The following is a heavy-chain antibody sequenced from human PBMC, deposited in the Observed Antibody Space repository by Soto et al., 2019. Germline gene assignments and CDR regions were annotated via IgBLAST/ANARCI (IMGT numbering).Heavy chain of an antibody. D-gene: IGHD3-3*01. CDR3: AKAAGYYTGAFDY. J-gene: IGHJ4*02. Sequence: EVQLLESGGGLVQPGGSLRLSCAASGFTFSSYAMSWVRQAPGKGLEWVSAIRGSGGSTYYADSVKGRVTISRDNSKNTLYLQMNSLGAEDMAVYYCAKAAGYYTGAFDYWGQGTLVTVSS. CDR2: IRGSGGST. CDR1: GFTFSSYA. V-gene: IGHV3-23*01.